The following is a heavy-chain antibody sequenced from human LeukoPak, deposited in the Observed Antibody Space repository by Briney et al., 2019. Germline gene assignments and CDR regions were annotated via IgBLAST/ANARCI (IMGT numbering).Heavy chain of an antibody. CDR3: ARHGLMAPRARSYYYFYMDV. D-gene: IGHD6-6*01. CDR2: IYTSGST. Sequence: SQTLSLTCTVSGGSISSGSYYWSWIRQPAGKGLEWIGRIYTSGSTNYNPSLKSRVTISVDTSKNQFSLKLSSVTAADTAVYYCARHGLMAPRARSYYYFYMDVWGKGTTVTVSS. J-gene: IGHJ6*03. CDR1: GGSISSGSYY. V-gene: IGHV4-61*02.